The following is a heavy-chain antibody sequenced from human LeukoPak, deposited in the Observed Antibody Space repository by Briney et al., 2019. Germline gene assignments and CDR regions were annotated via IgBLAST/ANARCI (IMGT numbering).Heavy chain of an antibody. Sequence: GASVKVSCKASGYTFTSYYMHWVRQAPGQGLEWMGIINPSGGSTSYAQKFQGRVTMTRDTSTSTVYMEMRSLRSEDTAVYYCAREFVDTAMDYYFDYWGQGTLVTVSS. D-gene: IGHD5-18*01. V-gene: IGHV1-46*01. CDR3: AREFVDTAMDYYFDY. J-gene: IGHJ4*02. CDR2: INPSGGST. CDR1: GYTFTSYY.